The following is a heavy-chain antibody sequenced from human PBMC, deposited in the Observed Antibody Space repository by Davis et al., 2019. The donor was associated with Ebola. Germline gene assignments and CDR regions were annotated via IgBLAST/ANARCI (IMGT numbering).Heavy chain of an antibody. CDR3: ARGWLASGFDS. V-gene: IGHV6-1*01. CDR2: TYYNSKWFT. CDR1: GDSVSGNSGA. J-gene: IGHJ4*02. Sequence: HSQTLSLTCAISGDSVSGNSGAWNWIRQSPSRGLEWLGRTYYNSKWFTDYAVSVRGRITINPDTSKNQFSLQLNSVTPEDTAVYYCARGWLASGFDSWGQGTLVTVSS. D-gene: IGHD6-19*01.